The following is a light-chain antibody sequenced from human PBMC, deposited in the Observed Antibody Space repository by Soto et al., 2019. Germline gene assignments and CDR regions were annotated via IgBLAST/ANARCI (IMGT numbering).Light chain of an antibody. CDR2: DAS. J-gene: IGKJ5*01. CDR1: QYITIY. CDR3: QQRADWPIT. V-gene: IGKV3-11*01. Sequence: IVLTHSPSTLSFSPIERATLSCRASQYITIYLAWYQQKPGQAPRLLIYDASNRATGIPARFSGSGSGTDFTLTICSLEPDDFAVYYCQQRADWPITFGQGTRLEIK.